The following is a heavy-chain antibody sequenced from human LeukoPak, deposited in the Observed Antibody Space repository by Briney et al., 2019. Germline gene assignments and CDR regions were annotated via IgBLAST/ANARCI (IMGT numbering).Heavy chain of an antibody. CDR2: IYYSGST. CDR3: ARVVGFYSWFDP. V-gene: IGHV4-59*01. Sequence: SETLSFTCTVSGGPTSSYYWSWIRQPPGKGLEWIGYIYYSGSTNYNPSLKSRVTISVDTSKNQFSLKLSSVTAADTAVYYCARVVGFYSWFDPWGQGTLVTVSS. D-gene: IGHD1-26*01. CDR1: GGPTSSYY. J-gene: IGHJ5*02.